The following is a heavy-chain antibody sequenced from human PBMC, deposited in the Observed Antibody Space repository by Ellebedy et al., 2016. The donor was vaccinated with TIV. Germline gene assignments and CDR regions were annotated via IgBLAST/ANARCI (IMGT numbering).Heavy chain of an antibody. D-gene: IGHD5-18*01. CDR3: ARGVDTALVEHFQH. CDR2: ISITSSTI. J-gene: IGHJ1*01. V-gene: IGHV3-48*04. CDR1: GFTFSTYT. Sequence: GESLKISCAASGFTFSTYTMNWVRQAPGKGLEWVSYISITSSTIYYADSLRGRFAISRDDAKNSLYLQMNSLRAEDTALYYCARGVDTALVEHFQHWGQGTLVTVSS.